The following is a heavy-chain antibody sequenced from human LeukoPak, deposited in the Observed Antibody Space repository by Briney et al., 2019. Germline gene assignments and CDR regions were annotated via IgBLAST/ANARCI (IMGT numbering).Heavy chain of an antibody. J-gene: IGHJ6*02. Sequence: SETLSLTCAVYGGSFSGYYWSWIRQPPGKGLEWIGEINHSGSTNYNPSLKSRVTISVDTSKNQFSLKLSSVTAADTAVYYCARGHYHGMDVWGQGTTVTVSS. CDR3: ARGHYHGMDV. CDR1: GGSFSGYY. CDR2: INHSGST. V-gene: IGHV4-34*01.